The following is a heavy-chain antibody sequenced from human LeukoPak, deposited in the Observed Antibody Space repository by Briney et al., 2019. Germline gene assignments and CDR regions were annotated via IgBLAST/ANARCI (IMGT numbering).Heavy chain of an antibody. CDR1: GFAFSGYA. V-gene: IGHV3-23*01. J-gene: IGHJ4*02. Sequence: GGSLRLSCTVSGFAFSGYAMSWVRQAPGKGPEWVSSIGARGDVTYSADSVKGRFTISRNNSKRTLFLQMNSLRAEDTAVYYCAKVHYTASFPGSFPGRNYFDSWGQGSLVTVSS. CDR3: AKVHYTASFPGSFPGRNYFDS. CDR2: IGARGDVT. D-gene: IGHD1-26*01.